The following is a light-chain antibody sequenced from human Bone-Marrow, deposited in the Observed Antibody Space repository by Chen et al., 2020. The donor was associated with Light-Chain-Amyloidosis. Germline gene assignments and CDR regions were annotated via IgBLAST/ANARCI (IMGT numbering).Light chain of an antibody. CDR2: GAS. V-gene: IGKV1-39*01. CDR3: QQTYNIPWT. J-gene: IGKJ1*01. CDR1: QTIGTY. Sequence: DTQMNQSQSSLSASVGDKVTFTRRANQTIGTYLNWYQQKPRKAPKLLIFGASKLQSGVPSRFSGSGSGTEFTLTINGLEPEDFAAYFCQQTYNIPWTFGLGT.